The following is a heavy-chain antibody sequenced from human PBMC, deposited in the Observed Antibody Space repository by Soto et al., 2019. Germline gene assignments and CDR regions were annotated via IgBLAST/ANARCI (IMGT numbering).Heavy chain of an antibody. CDR1: GGSISSSSYY. CDR2: IYYSGST. D-gene: IGHD2-15*01. CDR3: ARSFDIVVVVAATPGDWFDP. J-gene: IGHJ5*02. Sequence: QLQLQESGPGLVKPSETLSLTCTVSGGSISSSSYYWGWIRQPPGKGLEWIGSIYYSGSTYYIPSLKSRVTISVDTSKNQFSLKLSSVPAADTAVYYCARSFDIVVVVAATPGDWFDPWGQGTLVTVSS. V-gene: IGHV4-39*01.